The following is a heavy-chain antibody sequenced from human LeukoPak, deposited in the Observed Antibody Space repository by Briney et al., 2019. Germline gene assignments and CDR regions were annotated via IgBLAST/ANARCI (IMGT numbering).Heavy chain of an antibody. CDR2: ISGSGGST. CDR1: GFTFSSYW. CDR3: AKDLDCSSTSCYKDY. V-gene: IGHV3-23*01. D-gene: IGHD2-2*02. J-gene: IGHJ4*02. Sequence: GGSLRLSCAASGFTFSSYWMSWVRQAPGKGLEWVSAISGSGGSTYYADSMKGRFTISRDNSKNTLYLQMNSLRAEDTAIYYCAKDLDCSSTSCYKDYWGQGTLVTVSS.